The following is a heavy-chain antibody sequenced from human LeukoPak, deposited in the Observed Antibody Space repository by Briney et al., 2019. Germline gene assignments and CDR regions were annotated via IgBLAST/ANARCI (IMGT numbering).Heavy chain of an antibody. Sequence: PGGSLRLSCAASGFTFSSYSMNWVRQAPGKGLEWVSSISSSSSYIYYADSVKGRFTISRDNAKNSLYLQMNSLRAEDTAVYYCARASRNLHDFVWFGVGGEDYWGQGTLVIVSS. V-gene: IGHV3-21*01. D-gene: IGHD3-10*01. CDR2: ISSSSSYI. CDR1: GFTFSSYS. CDR3: ARASRNLHDFVWFGVGGEDY. J-gene: IGHJ4*02.